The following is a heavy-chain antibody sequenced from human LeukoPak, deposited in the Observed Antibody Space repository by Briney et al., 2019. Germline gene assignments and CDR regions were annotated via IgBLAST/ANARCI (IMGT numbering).Heavy chain of an antibody. CDR1: GTSVRSYC. D-gene: IGHD2-15*01. CDR2: LCTSVNT. V-gene: IGHV4-4*07. CDR3: ARDRLLGYYYMDV. J-gene: IGHJ6*03. Sequence: SETLSLTCSVSGTSVRSYCWSWVRQPAGEELEWIGRLCTSVNTDYNLSLRSRVTLSVDTSKNQFSLELSSVTAADTAVYYCARDRLLGYYYMDVWGKGTTVTVSS.